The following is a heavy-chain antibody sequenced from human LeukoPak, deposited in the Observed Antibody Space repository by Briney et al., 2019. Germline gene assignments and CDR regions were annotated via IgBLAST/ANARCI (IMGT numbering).Heavy chain of an antibody. CDR3: ARSPMRRDILTGPAFDT. CDR2: MNPNSGNT. CDR1: GYTFTSYD. D-gene: IGHD3-9*01. V-gene: IGHV1-8*01. J-gene: IGHJ3*02. Sequence: ASVKVSCKASGYTFTSYDINWVRQATGQGLEWMGWMNPNSGNTGYAQKFQGGVTMTRNTSISTAYMELSSLRSEDTAVYYCARSPMRRDILTGPAFDTWGQGTMVTVSS.